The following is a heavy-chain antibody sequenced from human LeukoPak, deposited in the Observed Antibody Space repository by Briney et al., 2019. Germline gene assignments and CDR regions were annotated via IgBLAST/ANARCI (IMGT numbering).Heavy chain of an antibody. V-gene: IGHV4-31*03. Sequence: PQTLSLTCTVSGGSISSGGYYWSWIRQHPGKGLEWIGYIYYSGSTYYNPSLKSRVTISVDTSKNQFSLKLSSVTAADTAVYYCARVSDSSGYGDYWGQGTLVTVSS. CDR2: IYYSGST. CDR3: ARVSDSSGYGDY. J-gene: IGHJ4*02. CDR1: GGSISSGGYY. D-gene: IGHD3-22*01.